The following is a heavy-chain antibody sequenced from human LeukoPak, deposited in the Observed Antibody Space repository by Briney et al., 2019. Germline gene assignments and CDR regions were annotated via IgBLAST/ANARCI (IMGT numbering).Heavy chain of an antibody. J-gene: IGHJ4*02. V-gene: IGHV4-59*01. D-gene: IGHD3-10*01. CDR3: ARGADGTYYYGSGSYLLFRYFDY. CDR2: IYYSGST. Sequence: SETLSLTCTVSGGSISSYYWSWIRQPPGKGLEWIGYIYYSGSTNYNPSLKSRVTISVDTSKNLFSLKLSSVTAADTAVYYCARGADGTYYYGSGSYLLFRYFDYWGQGTLVTVSS. CDR1: GGSISSYY.